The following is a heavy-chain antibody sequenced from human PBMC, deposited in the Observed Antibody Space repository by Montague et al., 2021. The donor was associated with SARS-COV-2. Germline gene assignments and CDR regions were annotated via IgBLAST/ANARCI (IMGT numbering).Heavy chain of an antibody. J-gene: IGHJ6*02. CDR1: GFTFSSYS. V-gene: IGHV3-48*04. CDR2: ISSSSTTI. CDR3: ARGGNLWDSSGYYREGYFYGMDV. D-gene: IGHD3-22*01. Sequence: SLRLSCAASGFTFSSYSMNWVRQAPGKGLEWVSYISSSSTTIYYADSVKGRFTISRDNAKNSLYLQVNSLRVEDTVVYYCARGGNLWDSSGYYREGYFYGMDVWGQGTTVTVSS.